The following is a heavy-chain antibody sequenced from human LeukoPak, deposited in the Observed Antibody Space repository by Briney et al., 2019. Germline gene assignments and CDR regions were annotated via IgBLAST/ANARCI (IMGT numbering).Heavy chain of an antibody. Sequence: PGGSLRLSCAASGFTFSSYAMNWVHQAPGKGLEWVSGISNSGDSTYYADSVKGRFTISRDNSKNTLYLQMSSLIAEDTAVYYCAKPLRNQLLSTFHYWGRGAKLAVSS. CDR1: GFTFSSYA. CDR2: ISNSGDST. CDR3: AKPLRNQLLSTFHY. D-gene: IGHD2-2*01. V-gene: IGHV3-23*01. J-gene: IGHJ4*02.